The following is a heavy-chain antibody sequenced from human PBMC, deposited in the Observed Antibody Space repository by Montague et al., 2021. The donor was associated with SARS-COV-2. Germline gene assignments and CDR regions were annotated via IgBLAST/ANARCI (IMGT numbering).Heavy chain of an antibody. CDR1: GGSFSGYY. D-gene: IGHD5-18*01. Sequence: SETLSLTCAVYGGSFSGYYWSWIRQPPGKGLEWIGEINHSGSTNYNPSLKSRVTISVDTSKNQFSLKLSSVIAADTAVYYCARGGGYSYGGIDYWGQGTLVTVSS. J-gene: IGHJ4*02. CDR2: INHSGST. CDR3: ARGGGYSYGGIDY. V-gene: IGHV4-34*01.